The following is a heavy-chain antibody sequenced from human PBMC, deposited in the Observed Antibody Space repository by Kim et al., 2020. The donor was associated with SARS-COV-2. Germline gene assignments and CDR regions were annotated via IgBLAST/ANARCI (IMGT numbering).Heavy chain of an antibody. CDR1: GYTFTSYG. CDR2: ISAYNGNT. Sequence: ASVKVSCKASGYTFTSYGISWVRQAPGQGLEWMGWISAYNGNTNYAQKLQGRVTMTTDTSTSTAYMELRSLRSDDTAVYYCARDLGITMVRGVIHYGMDVWGQGTTVTVSS. CDR3: ARDLGITMVRGVIHYGMDV. V-gene: IGHV1-18*01. D-gene: IGHD3-10*01. J-gene: IGHJ6*02.